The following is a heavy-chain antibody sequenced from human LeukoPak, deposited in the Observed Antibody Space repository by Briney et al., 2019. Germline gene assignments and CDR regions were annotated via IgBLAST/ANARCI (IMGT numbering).Heavy chain of an antibody. V-gene: IGHV1-69*04. D-gene: IGHD3-3*01. Sequence: ASVKVSCKASGYTFTNYYMHWVRQAPGQGLEWMGRIIPILGIANYAQKFQGRVTITADKSTSTAYMELSSLRSEDTAVYYCAREAITILDYWGQGTLVTVSS. CDR1: GYTFTNYY. J-gene: IGHJ4*02. CDR3: AREAITILDY. CDR2: IIPILGIA.